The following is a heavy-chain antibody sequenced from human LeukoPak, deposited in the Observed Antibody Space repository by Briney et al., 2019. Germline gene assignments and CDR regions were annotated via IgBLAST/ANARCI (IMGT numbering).Heavy chain of an antibody. D-gene: IGHD2-8*01. CDR1: GFTFNSYA. CDR2: ISGSGSTT. CDR3: AKAAVPGTKYYFDY. Sequence: GGSLRLSCAASGFTFNSYAMNWVRQAPGKGLEWVSAISGSGSTTYYADSVKGRFTISRDNSKNTLYLQLNTLRAEDTAVYYCAKAAVPGTKYYFDYWGQGTLVTVS. J-gene: IGHJ4*02. V-gene: IGHV3-23*01.